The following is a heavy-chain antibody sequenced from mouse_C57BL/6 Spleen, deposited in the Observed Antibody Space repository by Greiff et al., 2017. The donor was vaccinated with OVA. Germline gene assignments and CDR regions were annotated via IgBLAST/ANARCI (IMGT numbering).Heavy chain of an antibody. CDR3: ARGGWVDY. V-gene: IGHV1-82*01. D-gene: IGHD3-3*01. J-gene: IGHJ2*01. CDR1: GYAFSNSW. CDR2: IYPGDGDT. Sequence: QVQLQQSGPELVKPGASVKISCKASGYAFSNSWMNWVKQRPGKGLEWIGRIYPGDGDTNYNGKFKGKATLTADKSSSTAYMQLSSLTSEDSAVYFCARGGWVDYWGQGTTLTVSS.